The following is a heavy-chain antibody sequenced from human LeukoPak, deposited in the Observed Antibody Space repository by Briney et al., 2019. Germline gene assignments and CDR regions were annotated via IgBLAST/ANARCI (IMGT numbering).Heavy chain of an antibody. J-gene: IGHJ6*03. CDR2: INHSGST. V-gene: IGHV4-34*01. CDR1: GGSFSGYY. D-gene: IGHD7-27*01. Sequence: SETLSLTCAVYGGSFSGYYWSWIRQPPGKGLEWIGEINHSGSTNYNPSLKSRVTISVDTSKNQFSLKLSSVTAADTAVYYCARVTGQFYFYYYMDVWGKGTTVTVSS. CDR3: ARVTGQFYFYYYMDV.